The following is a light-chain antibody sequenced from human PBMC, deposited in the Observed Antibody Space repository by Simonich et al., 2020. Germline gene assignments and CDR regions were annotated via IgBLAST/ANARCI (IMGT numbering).Light chain of an antibody. J-gene: IGKJ4*01. V-gene: IGKV2D-29*02. CDR1: QSLLHSDGKTY. Sequence: DIVMTQTPLSLSVTPGQPASISCKSSQSLLHSDGKTYLYWYRQKPGQSPQLLIYEVSNRCSGVPDRFSGSGSGTDFTLKISRVEAEDVGVYYCMQSIQLPLTFGGGTKVEIK. CDR3: MQSIQLPLT. CDR2: EVS.